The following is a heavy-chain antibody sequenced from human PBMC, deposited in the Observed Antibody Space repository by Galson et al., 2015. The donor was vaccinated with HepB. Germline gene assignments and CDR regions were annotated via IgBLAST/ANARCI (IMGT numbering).Heavy chain of an antibody. CDR1: GYSFTNYW. V-gene: IGHV5-51*03. CDR3: ARLALGTKTGSGTFFDY. Sequence: QSGAEVKKPGESLKISCKGSGYSFTNYWIAWLRQTPGRGLEWMGIIYPDDSDARYSPSFQGQVTISADRSITTAYLQWSSLKASDTAMYYCARLALGTKTGSGTFFDYWGQGTLVTVSS. CDR2: IYPDDSDA. D-gene: IGHD3-10*01. J-gene: IGHJ4*02.